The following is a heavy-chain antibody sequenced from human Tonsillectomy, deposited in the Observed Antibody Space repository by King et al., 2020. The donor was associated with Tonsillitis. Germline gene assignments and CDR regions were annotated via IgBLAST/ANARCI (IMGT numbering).Heavy chain of an antibody. V-gene: IGHV3-23*04. D-gene: IGHD3-22*01. CDR3: ANLYYYDSRGNAFDI. CDR2: ISDSGGIP. CDR1: GFTFSIYA. Sequence: VQLVESGGGLVQPGGSLRLSCAASGFTFSIYAMSWVRQAPGKGLEWVSTISDSGGIPYYADSVKGRFTISRDNPKNTLSLQMNSLRAEDTAVYYGANLYYYDSRGNAFDIWGQGTMVTVSS. J-gene: IGHJ3*02.